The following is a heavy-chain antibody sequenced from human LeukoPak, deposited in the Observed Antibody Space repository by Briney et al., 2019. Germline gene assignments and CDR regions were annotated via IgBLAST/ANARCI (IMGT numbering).Heavy chain of an antibody. J-gene: IGHJ6*03. Sequence: GASVKVSCKASGYTFTSYYMHWVRQAPGQGLEWMGIINPSGGSTSYAQKFQGRVTMTRDMSTSTVYMELSSLRSDDTAVYYCARCRPYYYYMDVWGKGTTVTVSS. V-gene: IGHV1-46*01. CDR1: GYTFTSYY. CDR3: ARCRPYYYYMDV. CDR2: INPSGGST.